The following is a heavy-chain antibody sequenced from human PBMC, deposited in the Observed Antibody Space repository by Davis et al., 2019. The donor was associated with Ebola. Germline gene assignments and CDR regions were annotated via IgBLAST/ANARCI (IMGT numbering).Heavy chain of an antibody. Sequence: PGGSLRLSCAASGFTFSNAWMSWVRQAPGKGLEWVSGISVSGGNTYYADSVKGRFTISRDNSKNTLYLQMNSLRAEDTAVYYCAKSHSSTLGTVDYWGQGTLVTVSS. CDR2: ISVSGGNT. J-gene: IGHJ4*02. D-gene: IGHD6-13*01. V-gene: IGHV3-23*01. CDR1: GFTFSNAW. CDR3: AKSHSSTLGTVDY.